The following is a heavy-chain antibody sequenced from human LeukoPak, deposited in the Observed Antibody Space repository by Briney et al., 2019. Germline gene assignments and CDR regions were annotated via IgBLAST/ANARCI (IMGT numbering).Heavy chain of an antibody. D-gene: IGHD3-22*01. CDR3: ARDPYYYDSSGYSNWFDP. CDR2: INPNSGGT. CDR1: GYTFTSYY. V-gene: IGHV1-2*02. Sequence: GASVKVSCKASGYTFTSYYMHWVRQAPGQGLEWMGWINPNSGGTNYAQKFQGRVTMTRDTSISTAYMELSRLRSDDTAVYYCARDPYYYDSSGYSNWFDPWGQGTLVTVSS. J-gene: IGHJ5*02.